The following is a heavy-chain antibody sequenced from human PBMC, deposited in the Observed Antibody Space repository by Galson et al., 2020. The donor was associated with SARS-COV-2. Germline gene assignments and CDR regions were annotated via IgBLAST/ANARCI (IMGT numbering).Heavy chain of an antibody. D-gene: IGHD3-22*01. V-gene: IGHV1-24*01. J-gene: IGHJ5*02. CDR2: FDPEDGET. CDR1: GYTLTELS. CDR3: ATGPLDYYDSSGYVFWFDP. Sequence: ASVKVSCKVSGYTLTELSMHWVRQAPGKGLEWMGGFDPEDGETIYAQKFQGRVTMTEDTSTDTAYMELSSLRSEDTAVYYCATGPLDYYDSSGYVFWFDPWGQGTLVTVSS.